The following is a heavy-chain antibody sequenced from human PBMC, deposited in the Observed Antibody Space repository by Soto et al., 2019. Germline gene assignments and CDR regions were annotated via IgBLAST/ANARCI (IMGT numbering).Heavy chain of an antibody. V-gene: IGHV4-39*01. CDR3: ARLSAITKGRCFDP. CDR1: GGSITSSTYY. Sequence: QLHLEESGPGLVEPSETLSLTCSVSGGSITSSTYYWGWIRQPPGKGLEWIGNIYYSGSTYFNPSLKSRVNISVDTSKNQFSLRLSSVTAADTAVYYCARLSAITKGRCFDPWGQGTLVTVSS. CDR2: IYYSGST. D-gene: IGHD5-18*01. J-gene: IGHJ5*02.